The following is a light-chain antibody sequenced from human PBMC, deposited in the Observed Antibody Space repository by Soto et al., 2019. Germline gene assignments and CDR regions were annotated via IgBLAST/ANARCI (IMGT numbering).Light chain of an antibody. CDR2: AAS. Sequence: DIQMTQSPSSLSASVGDRVTITCRASQGISNSLAWYQQKPGRVPRLLIYAASTLQSGVPSRFSGSGSGTDFTLTINSLQPEDVATYYCQKYNRVPHTFGQGTKVDIK. J-gene: IGKJ2*01. CDR3: QKYNRVPHT. V-gene: IGKV1-27*01. CDR1: QGISNS.